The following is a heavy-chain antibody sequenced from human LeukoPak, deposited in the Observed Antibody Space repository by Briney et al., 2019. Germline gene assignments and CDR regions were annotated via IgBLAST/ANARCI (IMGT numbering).Heavy chain of an antibody. J-gene: IGHJ4*02. CDR1: GFTFSSYG. CDR3: AKDGDRTAVAAIDY. D-gene: IGHD6-19*01. CDR2: ISYDGSNK. V-gene: IGHV3-30*18. Sequence: GRSLRLSCAASGFTFSSYGMHWVRQAPGKGLEWVAVISYDGSNKYYADSVKGRFTISRDNSKNTLYLQMNSLRAEDTAVYYCAKDGDRTAVAAIDYWGQGTLVSVSS.